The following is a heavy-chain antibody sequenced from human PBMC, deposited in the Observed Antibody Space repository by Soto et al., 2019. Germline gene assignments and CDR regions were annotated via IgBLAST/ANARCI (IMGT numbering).Heavy chain of an antibody. Sequence: GGSLRLSCAASGFTFSYYYMTWIRQSPGSGLEWVSYISSSSGTISYANSVKGRFTISRDNAQNSLYLQMTSLRAEDTAVYYCARGTYRSKTDFDYWGQGTLVTVSS. J-gene: IGHJ4*02. CDR3: ARGTYRSKTDFDY. CDR2: ISSSSGTI. V-gene: IGHV3-11*01. D-gene: IGHD6-13*01. CDR1: GFTFSYYY.